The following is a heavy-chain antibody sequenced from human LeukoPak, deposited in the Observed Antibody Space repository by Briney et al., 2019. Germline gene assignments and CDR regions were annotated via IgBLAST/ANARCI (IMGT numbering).Heavy chain of an antibody. CDR3: ARMATGPGAYFYYYMDV. V-gene: IGHV4-61*01. J-gene: IGHJ6*03. CDR2: IYYIGST. D-gene: IGHD3-10*01. CDR1: GGSIRTISNYY. Sequence: SETLSLTCTVSGGSIRTISNYYWSWIRQPPGKGLEWMGYIYYIGSTRYNPSLNSRVTISIDTSKNQFSLKLSSVTAADTAVYYCARMATGPGAYFYYYMDVWGKGTTVTVSS.